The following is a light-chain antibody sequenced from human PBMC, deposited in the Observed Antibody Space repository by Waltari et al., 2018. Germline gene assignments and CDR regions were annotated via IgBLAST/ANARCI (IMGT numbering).Light chain of an antibody. CDR1: LSIDDG. J-gene: IGKJ4*01. V-gene: IGKV3-15*01. CDR3: QQYNQWPLT. CDR2: GAS. Sequence: EIVMTQSPATLSVSRGGSATLSCRASLSIDDGLAWYQQKPGHPPRLLIPGASTRDTGIPVRFSGSGSGTDFTLTIPGLQSEDFAVYFCQQYNQWPLTFGRGTKVEIK.